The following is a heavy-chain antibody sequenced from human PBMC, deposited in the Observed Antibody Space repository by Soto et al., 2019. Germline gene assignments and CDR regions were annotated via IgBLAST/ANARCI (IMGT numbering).Heavy chain of an antibody. Sequence: EVQLVESGGGLVQPGGSLRLSCAASGFTVSSNYMSWVRQAPGKGLGWVSVIYSGGSTHYADSVRGRFTISRHNSKNTLYLQMNSLRAEDTAVYYCASSVYQLLSPFDYWGQGTPVTVSS. V-gene: IGHV3-53*04. D-gene: IGHD2-2*01. CDR1: GFTVSSNY. J-gene: IGHJ4*02. CDR2: IYSGGST. CDR3: ASSVYQLLSPFDY.